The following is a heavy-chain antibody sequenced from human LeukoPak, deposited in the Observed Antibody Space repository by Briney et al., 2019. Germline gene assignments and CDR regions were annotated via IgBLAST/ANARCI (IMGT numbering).Heavy chain of an antibody. D-gene: IGHD3-22*01. CDR2: IYTSGST. Sequence: SETLSLTCTVSGGSISSYYWSWIRQPAGKGLEWIGRIYTSGSTNYNPSLKSRVTMSVDTSKNQCSPKLSSVTVADTAVYYCARDKDSSGYRDYWGQGTLVTVSS. J-gene: IGHJ4*02. CDR1: GGSISSYY. CDR3: ARDKDSSGYRDY. V-gene: IGHV4-4*07.